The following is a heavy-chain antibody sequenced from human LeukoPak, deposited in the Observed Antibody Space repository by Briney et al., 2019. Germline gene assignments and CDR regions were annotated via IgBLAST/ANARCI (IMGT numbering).Heavy chain of an antibody. CDR2: IYTSGST. J-gene: IGHJ3*02. CDR3: ATSYSGSYYDAFDI. D-gene: IGHD1-26*01. CDR1: GGSIRSYY. V-gene: IGHV4-4*07. Sequence: SETLSLTCTVSGGSIRSYYWNWIRQPAGKGLEWIGRIYTSGSTNYNPSLKSRITMSVDTSKKQFSLKLSSVTAADTAVYYCATSYSGSYYDAFDIWGQGTMVTVSS.